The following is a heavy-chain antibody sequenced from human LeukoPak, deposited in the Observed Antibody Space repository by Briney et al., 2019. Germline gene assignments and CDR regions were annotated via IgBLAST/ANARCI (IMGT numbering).Heavy chain of an antibody. Sequence: GGSLRLSCAASGFTFSSYAMSWVRQAPGKGLEWVSAISGSGGSTYYADSVKGRFTISRDNSKNTLYLQMNSLRAEDTAVYYCARDSPPYYYDSSGYYYEATDAFDIWGQGTMVTVSS. CDR3: ARDSPPYYYDSSGYYYEATDAFDI. J-gene: IGHJ3*02. D-gene: IGHD3-22*01. V-gene: IGHV3-23*01. CDR2: ISGSGGST. CDR1: GFTFSSYA.